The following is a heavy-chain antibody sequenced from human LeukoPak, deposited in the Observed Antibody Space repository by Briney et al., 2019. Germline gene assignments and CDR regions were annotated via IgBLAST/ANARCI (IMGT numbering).Heavy chain of an antibody. J-gene: IGHJ4*02. Sequence: GGSLRLSCGASGFTFSSYSMNRVRQAPGKGLEWVSSISSSSSYIYYADSVKGRFTISRDNAKNSLYLQMNSLRAEDTAVYYCAKGNDGSSSWPWAFDYWGQGTLVTVSS. CDR3: AKGNDGSSSWPWAFDY. CDR1: GFTFSSYS. D-gene: IGHD6-13*01. CDR2: ISSSSSYI. V-gene: IGHV3-21*01.